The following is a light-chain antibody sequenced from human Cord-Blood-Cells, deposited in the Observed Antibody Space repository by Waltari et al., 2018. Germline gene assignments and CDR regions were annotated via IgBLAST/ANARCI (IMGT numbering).Light chain of an antibody. J-gene: IGKJ4*01. CDR3: QQSYSTPLT. CDR2: AAS. Sequence: DIQMTQSPSSLSASVGDRVTITCRASQSISSYLNWYQQKPGKAPKLLIYAASSLQSGVPSRFSGSGSGTDFTLSISSLQPEDCATYYCQQSYSTPLTFGGGTKVEIK. CDR1: QSISSY. V-gene: IGKV1-39*01.